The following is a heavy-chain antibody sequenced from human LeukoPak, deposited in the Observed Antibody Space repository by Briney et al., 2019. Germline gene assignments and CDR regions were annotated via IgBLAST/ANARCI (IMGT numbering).Heavy chain of an antibody. CDR3: ARDPWDDYDSSGATKPLDY. D-gene: IGHD3-22*01. J-gene: IGHJ4*02. CDR2: INPRNGGT. Sequence: ASVKVSCKASGYTFTSYGINWVRQAPGQGLEWMGWINPRNGGTKYAQKFQGRVTMTRDTSIITAYMELRRLRSDDTAVYYCARDPWDDYDSSGATKPLDYWGQGTLVTVSS. V-gene: IGHV1-2*02. CDR1: GYTFTSYG.